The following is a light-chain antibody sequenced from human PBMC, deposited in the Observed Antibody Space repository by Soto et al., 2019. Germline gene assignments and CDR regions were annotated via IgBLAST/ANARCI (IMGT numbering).Light chain of an antibody. Sequence: LTQPASVSGSPGQSITISCTGTSSDVGSYNLVSWYQHHPGKAPKLMIYEGSKRPSGVSNRFSGSKSGNTASLTISGLQAEDEADYYCCSFAGSSTYVFGTGTKVTVL. J-gene: IGLJ1*01. CDR1: SSDVGSYNL. CDR2: EGS. V-gene: IGLV2-23*01. CDR3: CSFAGSSTYV.